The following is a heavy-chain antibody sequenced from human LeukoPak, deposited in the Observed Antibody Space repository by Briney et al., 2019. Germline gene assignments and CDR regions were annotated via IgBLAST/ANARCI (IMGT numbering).Heavy chain of an antibody. J-gene: IGHJ5*02. D-gene: IGHD1-14*01. CDR2: INTNTGNT. CDR1: GYTFTSYA. CDR3: ARRESEPAQTTLFRRAYNWFDP. Sequence: ASVKVSCKASGYTFTSYAMNWVRQAPGQGLEWMGWINTNTGNTTYAQGFTGRFVFSLDTSVSTAYLQISSLKAEDTAVYYCARRESEPAQTTLFRRAYNWFDPWGQGTLVTVSS. V-gene: IGHV7-4-1*02.